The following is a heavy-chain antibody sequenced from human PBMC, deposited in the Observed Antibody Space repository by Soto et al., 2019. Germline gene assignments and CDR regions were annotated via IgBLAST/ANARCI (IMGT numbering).Heavy chain of an antibody. CDR2: ISYDGSKE. V-gene: IGHV3-30*18. Sequence: GGSLRLSCAASGFTFSNYAMHWVRQAPGKGLEWVARISYDGSKEYYVDSVKGRFTISKDNSKNTLYLQMNSLRAEDTAVYYCAKEGTAADYDYWGQGTLVTVSS. J-gene: IGHJ4*02. CDR1: GFTFSNYA. CDR3: AKEGTAADYDY. D-gene: IGHD6-13*01.